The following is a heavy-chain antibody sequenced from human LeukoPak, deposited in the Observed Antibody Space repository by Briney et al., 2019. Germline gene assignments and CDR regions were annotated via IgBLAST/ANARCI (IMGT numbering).Heavy chain of an antibody. Sequence: PGGSLRLSCAASGFTLSNSWIHWVRQAPGKGLVWVSRNSDGSTTTYADSVKGRFTISRDNAKNTLYLQMNSLRAEDTAVYYCARAARADCTSPTCHSWLAPWGQGTQVTVSP. CDR2: NSDGSTT. CDR3: ARAARADCTSPTCHSWLAP. V-gene: IGHV3-74*01. J-gene: IGHJ5*02. D-gene: IGHD2/OR15-2a*01. CDR1: GFTLSNSW.